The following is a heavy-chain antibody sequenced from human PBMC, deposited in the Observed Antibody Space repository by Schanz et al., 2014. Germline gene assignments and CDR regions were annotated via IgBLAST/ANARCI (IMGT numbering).Heavy chain of an antibody. V-gene: IGHV1-69*04. D-gene: IGHD2-21*01. CDR3: ARDRLECGAECYSVEVFEI. CDR1: GYTFTSHG. J-gene: IGHJ4*02. CDR2: IIPSLGLA. Sequence: QVQLVQSGAEVKKPGASVKVSCKASGYTFTSHGISWVRQAPGQGLEWMGRIIPSLGLAKYEQKFQDKVTITADKSSDTAYMELSSLRSEDTAVYYCARDRLECGAECYSVEVFEIWGQGTLVIVSS.